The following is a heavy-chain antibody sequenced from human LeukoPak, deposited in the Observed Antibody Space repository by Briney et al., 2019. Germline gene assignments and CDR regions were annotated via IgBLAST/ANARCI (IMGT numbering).Heavy chain of an antibody. J-gene: IGHJ3*02. CDR2: ISSSGNTR. V-gene: IGHV3-48*03. CDR1: GFTFSNYE. Sequence: GGSLRLSCAASGFTFSNYEMNWVRQTPGKGLEWVSYISSSGNTRYYVDSVKGRFTISRDNAKNSLYLQMNSLRAEDTAVYYCARDSRSGGAFDIWGQGTMVTVSS. CDR3: ARDSRSGGAFDI.